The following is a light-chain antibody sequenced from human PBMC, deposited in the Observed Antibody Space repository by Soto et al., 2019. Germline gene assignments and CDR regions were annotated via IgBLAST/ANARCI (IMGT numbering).Light chain of an antibody. CDR2: GAS. CDR3: QQYGGSPQT. CDR1: QSVGKY. J-gene: IGKJ1*01. V-gene: IGKV3-20*01. Sequence: EIGLTQSQGTLALSPVEATTLSCRASQSVGKYLAWYQQKPGQAPRLLIYGASSRATGIPDSFSGSGSGTDFTLTISRLEPEDFAVYYCQQYGGSPQTFGQGTKVEIK.